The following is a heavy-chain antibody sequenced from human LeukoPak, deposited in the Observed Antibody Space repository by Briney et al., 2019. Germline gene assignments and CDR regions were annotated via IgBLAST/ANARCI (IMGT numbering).Heavy chain of an antibody. CDR3: ARVDYDILTGYFNV. CDR2: IKQDGSEK. Sequence: GGSLRLSCTASGFTFGDYAMSWFRQAPGKGLERVANIKQDGSEKYYVDSVKGRFTISRDNAKNSLYLQMNSLRAEDTAVYYCARVDYDILTGYFNVWGQGTLVTVSS. CDR1: GFTFGDYA. J-gene: IGHJ4*02. D-gene: IGHD3-9*01. V-gene: IGHV3-7*01.